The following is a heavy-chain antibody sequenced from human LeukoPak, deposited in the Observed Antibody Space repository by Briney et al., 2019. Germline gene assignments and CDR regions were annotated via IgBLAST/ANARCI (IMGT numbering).Heavy chain of an antibody. V-gene: IGHV3-21*01. CDR1: GFTLRCCG. D-gene: IGHD3-3*01. Sequence: GSLRLSCAASGFTLRCCGMHWVRQAPGKGLEWVSAISGSGDFAYYADSVKGRFTISRDNAKNSLHLQMTSLRAEDTAVYYCARESDNYDFWSNVFDVWGQGTTVTVSS. CDR2: ISGSGDFA. CDR3: ARESDNYDFWSNVFDV. J-gene: IGHJ3*01.